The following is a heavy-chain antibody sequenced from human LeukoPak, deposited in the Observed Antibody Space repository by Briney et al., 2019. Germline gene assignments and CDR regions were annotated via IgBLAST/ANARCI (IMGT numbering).Heavy chain of an antibody. CDR3: ARDLGRTVRGGWFDP. J-gene: IGHJ5*02. V-gene: IGHV4-4*07. D-gene: IGHD4-17*01. Sequence: SETLSLTCTVSGGSISSYYWSWIRQPAGKGLEWIGRFYISGSTNYNPSLKSRVTMSVDTSKNQFSLKLSSVTAADTAVYYCARDLGRTVRGGWFDPWGQGTLVTVSS. CDR2: FYISGST. CDR1: GGSISSYY.